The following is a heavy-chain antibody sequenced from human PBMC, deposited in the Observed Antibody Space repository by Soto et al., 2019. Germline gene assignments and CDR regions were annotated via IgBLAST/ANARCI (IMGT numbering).Heavy chain of an antibody. Sequence: QVQLVQSGAEVRKPGSSVKVSCTTSGDTFRSDAFSWVRQAPGQGLEWMGGIIPMFGAANYAQRFQDRVTITADIFTTTVHLVLSGLRSADTAIYYCARGIRQRSGWDFDCWGQGTLVTVSS. J-gene: IGHJ4*02. CDR1: GDTFRSDA. CDR2: IIPMFGAA. CDR3: ARGIRQRSGWDFDC. D-gene: IGHD6-25*01. V-gene: IGHV1-69*06.